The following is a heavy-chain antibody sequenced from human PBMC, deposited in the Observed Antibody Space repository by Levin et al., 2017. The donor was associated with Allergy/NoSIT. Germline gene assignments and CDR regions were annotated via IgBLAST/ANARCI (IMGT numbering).Heavy chain of an antibody. CDR3: AKGILKWLRPEDAFDI. J-gene: IGHJ3*02. V-gene: IGHV3-30*18. CDR2: ISYDGSNK. D-gene: IGHD5-12*01. Sequence: PGGSLRLSCAASGFTFSSYGMHWVRQAPGKGLEWVAVISYDGSNKYYADSVKGRFTISRDNSKNTLYLQMNSLRAEDTAVYYCAKGILKWLRPEDAFDIWGQGTMVTVSS. CDR1: GFTFSSYG.